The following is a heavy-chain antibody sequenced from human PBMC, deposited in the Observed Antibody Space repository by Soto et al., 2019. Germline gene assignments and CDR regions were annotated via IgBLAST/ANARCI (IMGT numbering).Heavy chain of an antibody. CDR2: IMPMFGTE. D-gene: IGHD5-18*01. Sequence: QVQLVQSGAEVKKPGSSVKVSCKASGGTFSRFSFNWVRQAPGQGLEWMGGIMPMFGTEKYAQKFQDKVTLTADESTGTAYMERSRLTSEDTAVYYCAIASRYRVDAFEMWGQGTLVTVSS. CDR1: GGTFSRFS. CDR3: AIASRYRVDAFEM. J-gene: IGHJ3*02. V-gene: IGHV1-69*12.